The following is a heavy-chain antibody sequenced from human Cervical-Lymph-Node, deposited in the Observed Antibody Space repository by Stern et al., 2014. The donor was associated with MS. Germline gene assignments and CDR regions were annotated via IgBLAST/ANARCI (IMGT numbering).Heavy chain of an antibody. CDR3: ARDVGAIISYAFNF. CDR2: ISVYSGRT. Sequence: QVQLVQSGAEVKQPGASVKVSCKASGYTFTDFPVSWVRQAPGQGLEWVGWISVYSGRTRYEQRLQDRVTLTTDTSTSTAYMEMRSLGSDDTAVYYCARDVGAIISYAFNFWGQGTMVTVSS. D-gene: IGHD1-26*01. CDR1: GYTFTDFP. V-gene: IGHV1-18*01. J-gene: IGHJ3*01.